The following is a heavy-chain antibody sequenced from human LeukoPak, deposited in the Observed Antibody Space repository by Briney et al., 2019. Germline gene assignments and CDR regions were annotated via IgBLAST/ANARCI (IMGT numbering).Heavy chain of an antibody. CDR1: GFTFSSYW. Sequence: GGSLRLSCAASGFTFSSYWMHWVRQAPGKGLVWVSRINSDGSSTSYADSVKGRFTISRDNAKNTLYLQMNSLRAEDTAVYYCARWFPRSDYYYYMDVWGKGTTVTVSS. J-gene: IGHJ6*03. D-gene: IGHD3-22*01. CDR2: INSDGSST. V-gene: IGHV3-74*01. CDR3: ARWFPRSDYYYYMDV.